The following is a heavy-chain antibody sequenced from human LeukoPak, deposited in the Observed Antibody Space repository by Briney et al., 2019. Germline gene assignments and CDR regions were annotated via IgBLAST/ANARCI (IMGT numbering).Heavy chain of an antibody. D-gene: IGHD4-23*01. J-gene: IGHJ4*02. CDR1: GGSISSSSYY. Sequence: PSETLSLTCTVSGGSISSSSYYWGWIRQPPGKGLEWIGSIYYSGSTYYNPSLKSRVTISVDTSKNQFSLKLSSVTAADTAVYYCARLDMTTVEGWGQGTLVTVSS. V-gene: IGHV4-39*07. CDR2: IYYSGST. CDR3: ARLDMTTVEG.